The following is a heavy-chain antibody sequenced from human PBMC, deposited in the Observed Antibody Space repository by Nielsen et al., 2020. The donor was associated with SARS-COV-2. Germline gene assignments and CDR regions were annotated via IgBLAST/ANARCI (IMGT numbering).Heavy chain of an antibody. CDR3: ARGSAVPGSFFHHYYVMDV. CDR1: GCSISSSSYF. V-gene: IGHV4-39*07. J-gene: IGHJ6*02. D-gene: IGHD6-19*01. CDR2: IYHSGST. Sequence: SETLSLTCTVSGCSISSSSYFWGWIRQPPGKGLEWIGSIYHSGSTYYNPSLKSRVTISVDTSKNQFSLRLSSVTAADMAVYYCARGSAVPGSFFHHYYVMDVWGQGTTVTVSS.